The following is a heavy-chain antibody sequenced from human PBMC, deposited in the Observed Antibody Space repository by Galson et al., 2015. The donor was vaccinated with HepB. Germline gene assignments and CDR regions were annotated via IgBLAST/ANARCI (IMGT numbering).Heavy chain of an antibody. Sequence: SLRLSCAASGFAFRGYNMNWVRQAPGKGLEWVSSISSSGSFIYYADSVRGRFTISRDNAQNSMFLQMSSLSAEDTAVYFCARAMGDSSTDGLDFWGQGSLVTVSS. J-gene: IGHJ4*02. CDR1: GFAFRGYN. CDR3: ARAMGDSSTDGLDF. CDR2: ISSSGSFI. V-gene: IGHV3-21*01. D-gene: IGHD3-16*01.